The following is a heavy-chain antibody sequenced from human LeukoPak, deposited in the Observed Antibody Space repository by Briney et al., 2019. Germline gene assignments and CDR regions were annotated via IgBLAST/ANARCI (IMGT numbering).Heavy chain of an antibody. V-gene: IGHV1-2*02. J-gene: IGHJ5*02. CDR3: ARIRETGTEFGP. CDR1: GYTFTGYY. CDR2: INPSSGGT. Sequence: ASVKVSCKASGYTFTGYYMHWVRQAPGQGLEWMGWINPSSGGTNYAQKFQARVTMTRDTSINTAYMELSRLTSDDTAVYFCARIRETGTEFGPWGQGTLVTVSS. D-gene: IGHD1-1*01.